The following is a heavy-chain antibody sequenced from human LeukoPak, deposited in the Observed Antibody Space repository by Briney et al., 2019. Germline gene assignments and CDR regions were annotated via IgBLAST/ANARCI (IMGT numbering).Heavy chain of an antibody. Sequence: EPLKISCKGSGYSFTSYWIGWVPQMPGKSLEWMGIIYPGDSDTRYSPSFQVQVTISADKSISTAYLEWSSLKASDTAMYYCARSQRGAFDIWGQGTMVTVSS. D-gene: IGHD6-25*01. CDR3: ARSQRGAFDI. CDR2: IYPGDSDT. CDR1: GYSFTSYW. J-gene: IGHJ3*02. V-gene: IGHV5-51*01.